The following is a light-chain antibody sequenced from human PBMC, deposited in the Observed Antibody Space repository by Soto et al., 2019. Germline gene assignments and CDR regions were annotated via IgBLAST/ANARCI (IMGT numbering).Light chain of an antibody. CDR3: QSYDSSLSDV. CDR2: GNS. V-gene: IGLV1-40*01. J-gene: IGLJ1*01. Sequence: QSALTQPPSVSGAPGQRVTISCTGSSSNIGAGYDVHWYQQLPGTVPKLLIYGNSNRPSGVPDRFSGSKSGTSASLAITGLQAEDEADYYCQSYDSSLSDVFGTGTKVTVL. CDR1: SSNIGAGYD.